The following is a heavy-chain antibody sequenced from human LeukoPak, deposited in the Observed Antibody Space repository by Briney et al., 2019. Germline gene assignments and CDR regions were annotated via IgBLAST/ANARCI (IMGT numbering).Heavy chain of an antibody. D-gene: IGHD2-21*01. V-gene: IGHV3-21*01. CDR1: GFTFSSYS. Sequence: GGSLRLSCAASGFTFSSYSMNWVRQAPGKGLEWVSSISSSSSYIYYADSVKGRFTISRDNAKNSLYLQMNSLRAEDTAVYYCARDRGGDKGAFDIWGQGTMVTVSS. CDR3: ARDRGGDKGAFDI. CDR2: ISSSSSYI. J-gene: IGHJ3*02.